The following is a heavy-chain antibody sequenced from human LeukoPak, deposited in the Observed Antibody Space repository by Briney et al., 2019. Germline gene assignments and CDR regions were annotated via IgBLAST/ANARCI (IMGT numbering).Heavy chain of an antibody. CDR1: GDSISSHY. V-gene: IGHV4-59*11. J-gene: IGHJ5*02. D-gene: IGHD3-22*01. CDR3: ARDLGYYQSSVYYLGWFDP. Sequence: SETLSLTCSVSGDSISSHYWTWIRQAPGKGLEWIGHIHYSGTTNYKSSLKSRVTISVDTSMNQFSLELTSVTAADTAVYYCARDLGYYQSSVYYLGWFDPWGQGTLVTVSS. CDR2: IHYSGTT.